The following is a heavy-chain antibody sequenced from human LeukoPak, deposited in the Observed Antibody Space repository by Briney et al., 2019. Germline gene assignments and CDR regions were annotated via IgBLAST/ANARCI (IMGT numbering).Heavy chain of an antibody. Sequence: GASVKVSCKASEYTFISYYIHWVRQAPGQGLEWMGIINPSGGGATYAQKFQGRVTMTRDTSTSTVYMELSSLRSEDTAVYYCARDLPCSGDSCYSNYYYGMDVWGQGTTVTVSS. CDR1: EYTFISYY. CDR3: ARDLPCSGDSCYSNYYYGMDV. D-gene: IGHD2-15*01. J-gene: IGHJ6*02. V-gene: IGHV1-46*01. CDR2: INPSGGGA.